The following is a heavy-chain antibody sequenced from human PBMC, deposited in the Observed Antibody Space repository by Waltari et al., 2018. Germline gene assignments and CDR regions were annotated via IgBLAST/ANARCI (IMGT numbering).Heavy chain of an antibody. V-gene: IGHV4-31*03. CDR3: ARDDVAAAGYDY. D-gene: IGHD6-13*01. CDR1: GGSISSGGYY. CDR2: IYYSGRP. J-gene: IGHJ4*02. Sequence: QVQLQESGPGLVKPSQTLSLTCTVSGGSISSGGYYWSWIRQHPGKGLAWIGYIYYSGRPYYNPSLKSRVTISVDTAKNQFSLKLSSVTAADTAVYYCARDDVAAAGYDYWGQGTLVTVSS.